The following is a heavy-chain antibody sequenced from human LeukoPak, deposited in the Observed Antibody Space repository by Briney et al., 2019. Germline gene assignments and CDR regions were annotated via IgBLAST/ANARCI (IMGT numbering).Heavy chain of an antibody. V-gene: IGHV3-11*01. J-gene: IGHJ4*02. CDR3: ARAIFREDY. D-gene: IGHD3-3*01. CDR2: ISRSGSTK. CDR1: GFTFSDYN. Sequence: GGSLRLSCAASGFTFSDYNMRRIRQAPGKGLEWVSSISRSGSTKYYADSVKGRFTISRDNAKNSLFLQMNSLRAEDTAVYYCARAIFREDYWGQGTLVTVSS.